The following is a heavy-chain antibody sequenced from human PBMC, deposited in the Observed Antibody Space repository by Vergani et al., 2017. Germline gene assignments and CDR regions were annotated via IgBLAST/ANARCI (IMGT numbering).Heavy chain of an antibody. Sequence: QVQLQESGPGLVKPSETLSLTCTVSGGSISSHYWSWIRQPPGKGLEWIGYIYYSGSTNYNPSLKSRVTISVDTSKNQFSLKLSSVTAADTAVYYCARVHGAFLDYWGQGTLVTVSS. J-gene: IGHJ4*02. D-gene: IGHD4/OR15-4a*01. V-gene: IGHV4-59*11. CDR1: GGSISSHY. CDR2: IYYSGST. CDR3: ARVHGAFLDY.